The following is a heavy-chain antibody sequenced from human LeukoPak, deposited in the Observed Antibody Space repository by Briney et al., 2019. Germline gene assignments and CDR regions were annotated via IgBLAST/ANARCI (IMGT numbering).Heavy chain of an antibody. Sequence: GRSLRLSCAASGFPFDDYAMHWVRQAPGKGLEWVSGIRWSSDSVGYADSVRGRFTISRDKAKNSLYLQMSSLRAEDTALYYCVKDFGQTTAAIAYWGQGTLVTVSS. CDR3: VKDFGQTTAAIAY. V-gene: IGHV3-9*01. J-gene: IGHJ4*02. CDR2: IRWSSDSV. CDR1: GFPFDDYA. D-gene: IGHD2-2*01.